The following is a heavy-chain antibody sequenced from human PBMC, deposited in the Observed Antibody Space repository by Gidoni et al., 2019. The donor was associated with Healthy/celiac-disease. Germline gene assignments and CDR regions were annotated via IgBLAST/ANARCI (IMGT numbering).Heavy chain of an antibody. CDR3: ARGSRHLGELSLYLGY. J-gene: IGHJ4*02. V-gene: IGHV4-61*02. CDR2: IYTSGST. CDR1: GGSISSGSYY. Sequence: QVQLQESGPGLVKPSQTLSLTCTVSGGSISSGSYYWSWNRQPAGKGLEWIGRIYTSGSTNYNPSLKSRVTISVDTSKNQFSLKLSSVTAADTAVYYCARGSRHLGELSLYLGYWGQGTLVTVSS. D-gene: IGHD3-16*02.